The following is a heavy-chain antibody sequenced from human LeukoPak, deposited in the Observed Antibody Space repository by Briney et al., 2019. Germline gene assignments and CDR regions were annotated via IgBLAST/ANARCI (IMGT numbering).Heavy chain of an antibody. Sequence: GGSLRLSCAASGFTFSSYGMHWVRQAPGKGLEWVAVISYDGSNKYYADSVKGRFTISRDNSKNTLYLQMNSLRAEDTAVYYCAKTYNYDSGGYYFDYWGQGTLVTVSS. D-gene: IGHD3-22*01. J-gene: IGHJ4*02. CDR1: GFTFSSYG. V-gene: IGHV3-30*18. CDR3: AKTYNYDSGGYYFDY. CDR2: ISYDGSNK.